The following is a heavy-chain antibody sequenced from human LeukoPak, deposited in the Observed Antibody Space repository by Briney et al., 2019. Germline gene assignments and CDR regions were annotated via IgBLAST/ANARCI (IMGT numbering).Heavy chain of an antibody. J-gene: IGHJ4*02. CDR1: GGTFSSYA. V-gene: IGHV1-69*13. CDR3: AGALRLGELSSLDY. D-gene: IGHD3-16*02. Sequence: SVKVSCKASGGTFSSYAISWVRQAPGQGLEWMGGIIPIFGTANYAQKFQGRVTITADESTSTAYMELSSLRSEDTAVYYCAGALRLGELSSLDYWGQGTLVTVSS. CDR2: IIPIFGTA.